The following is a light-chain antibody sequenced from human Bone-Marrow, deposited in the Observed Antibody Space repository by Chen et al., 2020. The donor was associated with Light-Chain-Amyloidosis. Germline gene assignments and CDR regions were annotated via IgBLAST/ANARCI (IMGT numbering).Light chain of an antibody. Sequence: NFMLTQPHSVSDSPGKTVIISCTRSSGSIATNYVQWYQKRPGSSPTTVIHEDDQRPSGVQDRFSGSIDRSSNSASLTISGLKTEDEADYYCQSYQGSSQGVFGGGTKLTVL. CDR3: QSYQGSSQGV. CDR1: SGSIATNY. CDR2: EDD. J-gene: IGLJ3*02. V-gene: IGLV6-57*01.